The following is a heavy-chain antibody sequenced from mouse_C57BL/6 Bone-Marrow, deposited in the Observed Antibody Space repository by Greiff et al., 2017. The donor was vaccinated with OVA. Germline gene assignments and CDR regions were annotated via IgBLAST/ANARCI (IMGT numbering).Heavy chain of an antibody. J-gene: IGHJ3*01. CDR3: ARWGAWFAY. V-gene: IGHV1-54*01. CDR2: INPGSGGT. Sequence: VQLVESGAELVRPGTSVKVSCKASGYAFTNYLIEWVKQRPGQGLEWIGVINPGSGGTNYNEKFKGKATLTADKSSSTAYMQLSSLTSEDSAVYCGARWGAWFAYWGQGTLVTVSA. CDR1: GYAFTNYL.